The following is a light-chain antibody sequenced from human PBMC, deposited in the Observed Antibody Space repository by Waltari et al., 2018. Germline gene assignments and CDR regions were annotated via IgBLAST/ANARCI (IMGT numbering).Light chain of an antibody. CDR3: QRYETYPYS. CDR2: DAS. CDR1: QDINIY. J-gene: IGKJ2*03. V-gene: IGKV1-16*01. Sequence: DIQMTQSPSSLSASVGDRVTITCRASQDINIYLGWFQQKPGKAPRSLIYDASTLQSGVPSRFSGSGYGTEFTLTISSLQPEDFATYYCQRYETYPYSFGQGTTLEIK.